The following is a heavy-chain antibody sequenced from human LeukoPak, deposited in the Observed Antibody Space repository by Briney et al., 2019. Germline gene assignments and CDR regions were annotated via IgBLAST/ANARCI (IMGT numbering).Heavy chain of an antibody. D-gene: IGHD6-19*01. V-gene: IGHV1-69*13. Sequence: ASVKVSCKASGGTFSSYAIGWVRQAPGQGLEWMGGIIPIFGTANYAQKFQGRVTITADESTGTAYMELSSLRSEDTAVYYCATAVAGPPSNYYYYGMDVWGQGTTVTVSS. CDR1: GGTFSSYA. CDR3: ATAVAGPPSNYYYYGMDV. CDR2: IIPIFGTA. J-gene: IGHJ6*02.